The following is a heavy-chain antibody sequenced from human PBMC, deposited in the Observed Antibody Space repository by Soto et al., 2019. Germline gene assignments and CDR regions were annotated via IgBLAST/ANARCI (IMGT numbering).Heavy chain of an antibody. CDR3: ARYRSNYYYFDY. Sequence: QVQLQESGPGLVKPSQTLSLTCTVSGDSISNGIYYWSWIRQHPGKGLEWIGYIYYSGSNYYNPSLQSRMSVSGDTSKNQVSLHLSSVTAADTAVFYCARYRSNYYYFDYWGQGTLVTVSS. CDR1: GDSISNGIYY. CDR2: IYYSGSN. J-gene: IGHJ4*02. D-gene: IGHD4-4*01. V-gene: IGHV4-31*03.